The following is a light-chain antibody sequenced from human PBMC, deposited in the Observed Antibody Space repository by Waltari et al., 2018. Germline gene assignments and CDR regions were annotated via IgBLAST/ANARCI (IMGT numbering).Light chain of an antibody. CDR3: SSYTSSSTLV. J-gene: IGLJ2*01. CDR1: SSHVGGDNY. CDR2: EVS. V-gene: IGLV2-14*01. Sequence: QSALTQPASVSGSPGQSITISCPGTSSHVGGDNYVSWYQQHPGKAPKLMIYEVSNRPSGVSNRFSGSKSGNTASLTISGLQAEDEADYYCSSYTSSSTLVFGGGTKLTVL.